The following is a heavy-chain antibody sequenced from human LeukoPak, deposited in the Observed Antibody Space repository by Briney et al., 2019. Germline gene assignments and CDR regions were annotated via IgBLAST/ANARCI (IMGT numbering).Heavy chain of an antibody. D-gene: IGHD2-15*01. CDR1: GFTFSTYW. CDR2: IKQDGSVK. V-gene: IGHV3-7*03. Sequence: GGSLRLSCAASGFTFSTYWMSWVRQAPGKGLEWVANIKQDGSVKYYVDSVKDRFTISRDNAKNSLYLQMNSLRAEDTAMYYCARDVGYCSGGSCYTYYYGMDVWGQGTAVTVSS. J-gene: IGHJ6*02. CDR3: ARDVGYCSGGSCYTYYYGMDV.